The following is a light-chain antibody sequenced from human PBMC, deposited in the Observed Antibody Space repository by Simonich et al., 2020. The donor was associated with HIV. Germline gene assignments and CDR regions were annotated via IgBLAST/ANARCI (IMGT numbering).Light chain of an antibody. V-gene: IGLV5-39*01. CDR1: SGINVGTYR. CDR3: AIWYSSTWV. CDR2: YKSDSAN. Sequence: QAVLTQPASLSASPGASASLTCTLRSGINVGTYRIYWYQQKPGSPPQFLLRYKSDSANQQGSGVPSRFSGSKDASTNAGLLLISGLQSEDEADYYCAIWYSSTWVFGGGTKLTVL. J-gene: IGLJ3*02.